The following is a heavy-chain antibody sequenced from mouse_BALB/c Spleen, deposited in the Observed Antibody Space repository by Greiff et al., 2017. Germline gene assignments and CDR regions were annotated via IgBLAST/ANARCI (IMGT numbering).Heavy chain of an antibody. V-gene: IGHV3-2*02. J-gene: IGHJ2*01. Sequence: VQLQQSGPGLVKPSQSLSLTCTVTGYSITSDYAWNWLRQFPGNKLGWMGYISYSGSTSYNPSLKSRISITRDTSKNQFFLQLNSVTTEDTATYYCARGRRGRYYFDYWGPGTTLTVSS. CDR3: ARGRRGRYYFDY. D-gene: IGHD2-12*01. CDR1: GYSITSDYA. CDR2: ISYSGST.